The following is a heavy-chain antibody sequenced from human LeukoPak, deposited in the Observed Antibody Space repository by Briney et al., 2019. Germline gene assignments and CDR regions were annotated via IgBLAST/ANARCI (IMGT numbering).Heavy chain of an antibody. CDR3: AKDREAYYDSSGYYYA. D-gene: IGHD3-22*01. CDR2: ISSNGGST. J-gene: IGHJ4*02. Sequence: GGSLRLSCTASGFTFSSYAMHWVRQAPGKGLEYVSAISSNGGSTYYANSVKGRFTISRDNSKNTLYLQMGSLRAEDMAVYYCAKDREAYYDSSGYYYAWGQGTLVTVSS. V-gene: IGHV3-64*01. CDR1: GFTFSSYA.